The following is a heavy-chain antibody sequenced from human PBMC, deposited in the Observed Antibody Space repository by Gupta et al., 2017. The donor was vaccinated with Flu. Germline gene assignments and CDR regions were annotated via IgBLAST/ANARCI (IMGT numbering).Heavy chain of an antibody. V-gene: IGHV3-23*01. Sequence: EVLLLDSGGGLVQPGGSLRLSCAAPGFTYRVFAMNWVRQAPGKGLEGVSSISGSGGSTYYADSVKGRFTISRDNSKNTLDLQMNSLRVEETAVYYCAKVGRDNGDYFYFDFWGQGTLVTVSS. CDR2: ISGSGGST. CDR1: GFTYRVFA. J-gene: IGHJ4*02. CDR3: AKVGRDNGDYFYFDF. D-gene: IGHD4-17*01.